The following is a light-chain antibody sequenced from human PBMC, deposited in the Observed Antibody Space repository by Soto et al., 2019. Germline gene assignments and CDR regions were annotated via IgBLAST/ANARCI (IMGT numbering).Light chain of an antibody. Sequence: QSVLTQPASVSGSPGQSITISCTGTSSDVGGYNYVSWYQQHPGKVPKVMIYDVSNRPSGVSKRFSGSKSGNTASLTISGLQTEDEADYYCSSYTTSSTVVFGGGTKLTVL. V-gene: IGLV2-14*01. CDR3: SSYTTSSTVV. CDR2: DVS. CDR1: SSDVGGYNY. J-gene: IGLJ2*01.